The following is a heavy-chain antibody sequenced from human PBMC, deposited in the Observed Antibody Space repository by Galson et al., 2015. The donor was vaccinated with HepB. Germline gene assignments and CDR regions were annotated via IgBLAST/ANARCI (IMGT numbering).Heavy chain of an antibody. V-gene: IGHV1-69*04. Sequence: SVKVSCKASGGTFSSYTISWVRQAPGQGLEWMGRVIPILGIANYAQKFQGRVTITADKSTSTAYMELSSLRSEDTAVYYCAREYIGSTADAFDIWGQGTMVTVSS. CDR1: GGTFSSYT. CDR3: AREYIGSTADAFDI. D-gene: IGHD2-15*01. J-gene: IGHJ3*02. CDR2: VIPILGIA.